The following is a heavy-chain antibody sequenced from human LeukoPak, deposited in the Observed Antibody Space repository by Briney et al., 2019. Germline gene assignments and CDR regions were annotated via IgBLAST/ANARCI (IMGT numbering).Heavy chain of an antibody. CDR2: INPNSGGT. V-gene: IGHV1-2*02. Sequence: ASVKVSCEASGYMFTNHDIHWVRQAPGQGLEWMGWINPNSGGTNYAQKFQGRVTMTRDTSISTAYMELSRLRSDDTAVYYCARDHVGQYYYDSSGYYGDWGQGTLVTVSS. CDR1: GYMFTNHD. CDR3: ARDHVGQYYYDSSGYYGD. D-gene: IGHD3-22*01. J-gene: IGHJ4*02.